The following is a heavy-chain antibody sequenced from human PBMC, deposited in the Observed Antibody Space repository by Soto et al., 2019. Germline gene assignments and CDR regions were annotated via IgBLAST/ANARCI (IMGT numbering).Heavy chain of an antibody. J-gene: IGHJ4*01. CDR2: IYYSGST. CDR3: ARHDWNGLDY. D-gene: IGHD1-1*01. Sequence: PSETLSLTCTVSGGSISRSSYYWGWIRQPPGKGLEWIGSIYYSGSTYYNPSLKSRVTISVDTSKNQFSLKLSSVTAADTAVYYCARHDWNGLDYWGQGTLVTISS. CDR1: GGSISRSSYY. V-gene: IGHV4-39*01.